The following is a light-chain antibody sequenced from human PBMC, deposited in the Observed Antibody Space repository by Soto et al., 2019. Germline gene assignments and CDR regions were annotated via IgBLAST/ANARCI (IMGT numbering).Light chain of an antibody. CDR1: QSISSW. CDR3: QQYNQYWT. J-gene: IGKJ1*01. V-gene: IGKV1-5*01. CDR2: DAS. Sequence: DIQMTQSPSTLSASVGDRVTITCRASQSISSWLAWYQQKPGKAPKVLIYDASSLESGVPSRFSGSGSATEFSLTISSLQPDDFATYYCQQYNQYWTFGQGTKLDIK.